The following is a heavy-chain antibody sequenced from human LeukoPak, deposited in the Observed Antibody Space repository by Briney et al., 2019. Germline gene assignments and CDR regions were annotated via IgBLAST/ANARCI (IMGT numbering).Heavy chain of an antibody. J-gene: IGHJ4*02. CDR1: GFTFSSYA. CDR3: ARGAVAGTSLDY. CDR2: ISGSGGST. D-gene: IGHD6-19*01. V-gene: IGHV3-23*01. Sequence: GGSLRLSCAASGFTFSSYAMSWVRQAPGKGLEWVSAISGSGGSTYYADSVKGRFTISRDNAKNSLYLQLNSLRAEDTAVYYCARGAVAGTSLDYWGQGTLVTVSS.